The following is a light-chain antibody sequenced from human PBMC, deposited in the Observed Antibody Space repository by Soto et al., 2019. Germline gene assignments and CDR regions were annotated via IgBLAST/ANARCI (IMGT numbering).Light chain of an antibody. J-gene: IGKJ4*01. CDR3: QQRSNWPLT. CDR1: QSVSSY. CDR2: DAF. V-gene: IGKV3-11*01. Sequence: EIVLTQSPVTLSLSPGERATLSCRASQSVSSYLAWYQQRPGQAPRLLIYDAFNRATGIPARFSGSGSGTGFTLTISSLEPEDFSVYYCQQRSNWPLTFGGGTKVEIK.